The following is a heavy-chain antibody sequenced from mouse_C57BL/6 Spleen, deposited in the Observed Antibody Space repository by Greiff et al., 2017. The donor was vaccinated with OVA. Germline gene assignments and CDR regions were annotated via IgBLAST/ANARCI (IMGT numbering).Heavy chain of an antibody. Sequence: VQLQQSGAELVKPGASVKISCKASGYAFSSYWMNWVKPRPGKGLEWIGQIYPGDGDTNYNGKFKGKATLTADKSSSTAYMQLSSLTSEDSAVYFCARRGAYYSNYVNFDYWGQGTTLTVSS. CDR3: ARRGAYYSNYVNFDY. CDR2: IYPGDGDT. D-gene: IGHD2-5*01. J-gene: IGHJ2*01. CDR1: GYAFSSYW. V-gene: IGHV1-80*01.